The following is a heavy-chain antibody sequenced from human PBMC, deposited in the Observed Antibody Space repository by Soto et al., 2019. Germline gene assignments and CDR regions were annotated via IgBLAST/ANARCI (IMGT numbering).Heavy chain of an antibody. J-gene: IGHJ6*02. V-gene: IGHV3-33*01. CDR1: GFTFSSYG. CDR2: IWYDGSNK. CDR3: AREGVVVAATPDRYYYYGMDV. D-gene: IGHD2-15*01. Sequence: GGSLRLSCAASGFTFSSYGMHWVRQAPGKGLEWVAVIWYDGSNKYYADSVKGRFTISRDNSKNTLYLQMNSLRAEDTAVYYCAREGVVVAATPDRYYYYGMDVWGQGTTVTVSS.